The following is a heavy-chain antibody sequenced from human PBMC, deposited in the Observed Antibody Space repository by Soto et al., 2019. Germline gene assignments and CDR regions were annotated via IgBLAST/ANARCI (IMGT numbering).Heavy chain of an antibody. V-gene: IGHV3-9*01. Sequence: EVQLVESGGGLVQPGRSLRLSCAASGFIFNDYAMHWVRQAPGKGLEWVSSISWNSGSIAYSDSVKGRFTISRDNAKNSLYLQMNSLIAEDTALYYCAKDISAFCSGTYYYNYYMDVWGKGSTVSVSS. J-gene: IGHJ6*03. D-gene: IGHD3-10*02. CDR3: AKDISAFCSGTYYYNYYMDV. CDR2: ISWNSGSI. CDR1: GFIFNDYA.